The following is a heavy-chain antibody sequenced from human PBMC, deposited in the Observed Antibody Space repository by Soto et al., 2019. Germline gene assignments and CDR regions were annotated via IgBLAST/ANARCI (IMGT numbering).Heavy chain of an antibody. V-gene: IGHV1-18*01. Sequence: QVQLVQSGVEVKKPGASVKVSCRASGYTFATYGINWARQAPGQVLEWMGWISAYNRNTNYAQKFQGTVTMPTDTLTSTAYMELMSMTADVTAVYYCSKAGFFDGGSCLNWFSPWGQGTLVTVSS. CDR2: ISAYNRNT. CDR1: GYTFATYG. CDR3: SKAGFFDGGSCLNWFSP. J-gene: IGHJ5*02. D-gene: IGHD2-15*01.